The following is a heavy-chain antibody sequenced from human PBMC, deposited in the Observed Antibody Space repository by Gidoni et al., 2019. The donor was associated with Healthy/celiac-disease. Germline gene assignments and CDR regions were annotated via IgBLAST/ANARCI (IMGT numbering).Heavy chain of an antibody. CDR3: ARHRQWLVQVDY. Sequence: QLQLPESGPGLVKPSETLSLTCTVSGGSISSSSYYWGWIRQPPGKGLEWIGSIYYSGSTYYNPSLKSRVTISVDTSKNQFSLKLSSVTAADTAVYYCARHRQWLVQVDYWGQGTLVTVSS. D-gene: IGHD6-19*01. CDR2: IYYSGST. J-gene: IGHJ4*02. CDR1: GGSISSSSYY. V-gene: IGHV4-39*01.